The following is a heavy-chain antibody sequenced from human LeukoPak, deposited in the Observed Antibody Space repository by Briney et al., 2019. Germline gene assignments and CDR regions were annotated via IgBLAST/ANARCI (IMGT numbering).Heavy chain of an antibody. J-gene: IGHJ4*02. CDR2: VYTTGAI. D-gene: IGHD2-2*01. V-gene: IGHV4-61*02. CDR1: GGSISSGLYY. CDR3: AKHTSITYAHFDY. Sequence: SQTLSLTCTLSGGSISSGLYYYNWIRQPAGKRLEWIGRVYTTGAIKYSPSLENRVTISIDTSKNQFSLELSSVTAADTAVYFCAKHTSITYAHFDYWGQGALVTVSS.